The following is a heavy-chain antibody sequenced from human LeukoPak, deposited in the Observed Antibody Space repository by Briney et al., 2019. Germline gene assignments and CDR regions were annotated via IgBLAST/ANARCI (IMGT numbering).Heavy chain of an antibody. CDR2: ISGSGGST. V-gene: IGHV3-23*01. Sequence: GGSLRLSCAAPGFTFSSYAMSWVRQAPGKGLEWVSAISGSGGSTYYADSVKGRFTISRDNSKNTLYLQMNSLRAEDTAVYYWARDGYYGPGLPDYWGQETVVSVPS. CDR1: GFTFSSYA. J-gene: IGHJ4*02. CDR3: ARDGYYGPGLPDY. D-gene: IGHD3-10*01.